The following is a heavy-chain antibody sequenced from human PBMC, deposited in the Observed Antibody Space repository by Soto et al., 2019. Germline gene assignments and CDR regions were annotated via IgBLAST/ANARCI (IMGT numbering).Heavy chain of an antibody. V-gene: IGHV4-59*01. J-gene: IGHJ6*02. CDR3: ARATVLRYYDFWSGYHNYYYGMDV. CDR2: IYYSGST. Sequence: SETLSLTCTVSGGSISSYYWSWIRQPPGKGQEWIGYIYYSGSTNYNPSLKSRVTISVDTSKNQFSLKLSSVTAADTAVYYCARATVLRYYDFWSGYHNYYYGMDVWGQGTTVTVSS. CDR1: GGSISSYY. D-gene: IGHD3-3*01.